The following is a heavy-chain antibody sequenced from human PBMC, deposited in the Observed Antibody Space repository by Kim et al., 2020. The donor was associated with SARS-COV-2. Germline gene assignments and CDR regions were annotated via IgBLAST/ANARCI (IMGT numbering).Heavy chain of an antibody. CDR2: IYNSCSS. Sequence: SETLSLTCAVYGGSISGCYWCWSRKRPGTGQGWVGEIYNSCSSNYNSYLKIRVSISVDTATNQYSLTLSLGSATATATYSCSCSGVGSWEWLVAFDHLG. V-gene: IGHV4-34*07. D-gene: IGHD3-3*01. J-gene: IGHJ4*01. CDR1: GGSISGCY. CDR3: SCSGVGSWEWLVAFDH.